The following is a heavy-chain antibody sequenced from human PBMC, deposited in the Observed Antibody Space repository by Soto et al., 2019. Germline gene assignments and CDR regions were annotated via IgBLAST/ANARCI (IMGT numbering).Heavy chain of an antibody. Sequence: GGSLRLSCAASGFTFSSYAMSWVRQAPGKGLEWVSVISGSGGSTYYADSVKGRFTISRDNSKNTLYLQMNSLRAEDTAVYYCAKVGPFGVVTQGYMDVWGKGTTVTVSS. J-gene: IGHJ6*03. V-gene: IGHV3-23*01. CDR3: AKVGPFGVVTQGYMDV. CDR1: GFTFSSYA. D-gene: IGHD3-3*01. CDR2: ISGSGGST.